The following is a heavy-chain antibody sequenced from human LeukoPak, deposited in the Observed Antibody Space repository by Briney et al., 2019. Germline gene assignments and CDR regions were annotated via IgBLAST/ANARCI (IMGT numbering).Heavy chain of an antibody. J-gene: IGHJ4*02. CDR2: ISGSGGST. CDR1: GFTFSSYA. D-gene: IGHD1-26*01. CDR3: AKGLGSYYDFFDY. Sequence: PGGSLRLSCAASGFTFSSYAMSWVRRAPGKGLEWASAISGSGGSTYYADSVKGRFTISRDNSKNTLYLQMNSLRAEDTAVYYCAKGLGSYYDFFDYWGQGTLVTVSS. V-gene: IGHV3-23*01.